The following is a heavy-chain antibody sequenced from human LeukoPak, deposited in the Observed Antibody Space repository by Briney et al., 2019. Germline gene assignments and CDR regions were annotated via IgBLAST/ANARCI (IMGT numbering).Heavy chain of an antibody. CDR3: ARDLSGSGSFPYGMDV. D-gene: IGHD2-15*01. CDR2: VYYSGST. J-gene: IGHJ6*04. V-gene: IGHV4-59*01. CDR1: GGSIRSYY. Sequence: SGTLSLTCTVSGGSIRSYYWSWIRQPPGKGLEWIGYVYYSGSTEYNPSLKSRVTTSVGTSKNEFSLNLSSVTAADTAVYYCARDLSGSGSFPYGMDVWGKGTTVTVSS.